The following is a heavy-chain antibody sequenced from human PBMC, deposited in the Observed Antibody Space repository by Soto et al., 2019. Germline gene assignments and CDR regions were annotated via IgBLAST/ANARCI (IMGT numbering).Heavy chain of an antibody. J-gene: IGHJ5*02. CDR1: GFSVSSNY. Sequence: EVQLVESGGNLIQPGGSLRLSCEVSGFSVSSNYLTWVRQAPGKGLEWVSVIYSDGTTYYAASVKGRFTISRDHSKNTLYLQMNNLRPEDTAVYYCARGAQSIGPWGQGTLVTVSS. CDR3: ARGAQSIGP. D-gene: IGHD1-26*01. CDR2: IYSDGTT. V-gene: IGHV3-53*01.